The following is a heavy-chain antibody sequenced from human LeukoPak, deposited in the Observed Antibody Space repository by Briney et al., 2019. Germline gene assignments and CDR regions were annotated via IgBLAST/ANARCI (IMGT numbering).Heavy chain of an antibody. CDR3: ATFGLVAALDL. D-gene: IGHD5-12*01. Sequence: GGALRLSCAASGFSFNDYWMAWVRQAPGTGLEWVANINPAGSETFHVDPVKGRFSISTDHAKNLVYLQTNSLRAEDTAVYYCATFGLVAALDLWGQGTLVTVSS. V-gene: IGHV3-7*01. CDR2: INPAGSET. J-gene: IGHJ4*02. CDR1: GFSFNDYW.